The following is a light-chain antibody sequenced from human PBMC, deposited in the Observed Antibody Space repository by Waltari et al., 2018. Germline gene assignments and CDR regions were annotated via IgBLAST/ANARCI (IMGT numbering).Light chain of an antibody. J-gene: IGKJ2*01. CDR3: QHYNIWPPGYT. V-gene: IGKV1-39*01. CDR1: KNIRSY. CDR2: AAS. Sequence: DLQMTQSPSSLSASVGDRVTISCRASKNIRSYLSWYQQKPGIAPKLVIYAASTLQSGVPSRFSGSGSGTNFTLTITSLQPEDFAVYYCQHYNIWPPGYTFGQGTKLEIK.